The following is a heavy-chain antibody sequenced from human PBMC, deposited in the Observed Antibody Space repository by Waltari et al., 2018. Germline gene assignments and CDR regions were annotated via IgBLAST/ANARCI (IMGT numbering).Heavy chain of an antibody. CDR2: INWNGGST. CDR3: ARGYSSGWYWACDS. CDR1: GFTFDANG. D-gene: IGHD6-19*01. V-gene: IGHV3-20*04. J-gene: IGHJ4*02. Sequence: EVQLVESGGGVVRPGGSLRLSCAASGFTFDANGMSWVRQGPGKGLGCVSGINWNGGSTGYADSVKGRFTISRDNAKNSLYLQMNSLRAEDTALYYCARGYSSGWYWACDSWGQGTLVTVSS.